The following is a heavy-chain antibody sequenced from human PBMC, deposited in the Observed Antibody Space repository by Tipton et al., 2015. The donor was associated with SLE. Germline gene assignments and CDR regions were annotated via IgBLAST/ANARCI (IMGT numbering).Heavy chain of an antibody. D-gene: IGHD6-19*01. CDR3: ARGVAGYYFYCYMDV. CDR2: IDHSGGT. CDR1: GGSLNGHY. J-gene: IGHJ6*03. Sequence: TLSLTCAVYGGSLNGHYWNWIRQPPGKGLEWIGEIDHSGGTNYNPSLKSRVTISLDTSKNQFSLKLTSVTAADTAVYYCARGVAGYYFYCYMDVWGKGTTVTVSS. V-gene: IGHV4-34*01.